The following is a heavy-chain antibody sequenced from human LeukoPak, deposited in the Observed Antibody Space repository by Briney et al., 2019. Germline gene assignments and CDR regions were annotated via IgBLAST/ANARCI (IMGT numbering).Heavy chain of an antibody. Sequence: GGSLRLSCAASGFIFSSYSMNWVRQAPGKGLEWVSGISPRGDIKYYADSVKGRFTISRDSSKKTLYLELSSLTGEDTAVYYCAKDDAWIRFGEWSQGTLVTVSS. CDR3: AKDDAWIRFGE. J-gene: IGHJ4*02. D-gene: IGHD3-10*01. CDR1: GFIFSSYS. CDR2: ISPRGDIK. V-gene: IGHV3-23*01.